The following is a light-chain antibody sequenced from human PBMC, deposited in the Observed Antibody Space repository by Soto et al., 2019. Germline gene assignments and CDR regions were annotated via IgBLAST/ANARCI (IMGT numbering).Light chain of an antibody. CDR2: AAS. J-gene: IGKJ2*01. CDR1: QSISSY. CDR3: QQSYSTPYT. V-gene: IGKV1-39*01. Sequence: DIQMTQSPSSLSASVGDRVTITCRASQSISSYLNWYQEKPGKAPNLLIYAASSLQSGVPSRISGSGSGTDFTLTISSLQPEDFATYYCQQSYSTPYTFGQGTKLEI.